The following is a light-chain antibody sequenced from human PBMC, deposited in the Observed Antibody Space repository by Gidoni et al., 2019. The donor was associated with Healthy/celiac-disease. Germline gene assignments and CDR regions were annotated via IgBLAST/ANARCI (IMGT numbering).Light chain of an antibody. Sequence: SSSYLAWYQQKPGQAPRLLIYGASSRATGIPDRFSGGGSGTDFTLTISRLEPEDFAVYYCQQYGSSPLTFGGGTKVEIK. CDR3: QQYGSSPLT. CDR1: SSSY. J-gene: IGKJ4*01. CDR2: GAS. V-gene: IGKV3-20*01.